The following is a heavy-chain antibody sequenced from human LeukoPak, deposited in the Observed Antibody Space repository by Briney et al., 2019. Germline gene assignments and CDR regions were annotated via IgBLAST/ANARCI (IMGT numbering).Heavy chain of an antibody. CDR3: ARGPPWYFDL. V-gene: IGHV3-23*01. D-gene: IGHD6-25*01. J-gene: IGHJ2*01. CDR2: ISNSGGNT. Sequence: GGSLRLSCAASGFTFRNYGMSWVRQAPGKGLEWVSGISNSGGNTYYADSVKGRFTISRDNAKNTLYLQMNSLTAEDTAVYYCARGPPWYFDLWGRGTLVTVSS. CDR1: GFTFRNYG.